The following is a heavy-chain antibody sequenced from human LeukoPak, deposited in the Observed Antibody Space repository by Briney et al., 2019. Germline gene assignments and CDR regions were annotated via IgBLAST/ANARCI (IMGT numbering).Heavy chain of an antibody. CDR2: INHSGST. D-gene: IGHD6-13*01. J-gene: IGHJ4*02. CDR1: GGSFSGYY. V-gene: IGHV4-34*01. CDR3: ARRLRLAAAGTFDY. Sequence: SETLSLTCAVYGGSFSGYYWSWIRQPPGKGLEWIGEINHSGSTNYNPSLKSRVTISVDTSENQFSLKLSSVTAADTAVYYCARRLRLAAAGTFDYRGQGTLVTVSS.